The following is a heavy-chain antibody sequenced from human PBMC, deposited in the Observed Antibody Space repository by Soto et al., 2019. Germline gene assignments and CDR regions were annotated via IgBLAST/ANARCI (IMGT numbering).Heavy chain of an antibody. J-gene: IGHJ4*02. V-gene: IGHV3-33*01. Sequence: PGGSLRLSCAASGFTFSSYGIHWVRQAPGKGLEWVALIWYDGSNKYYADSVKGRFTISRDNSKNTLYLQMNSLRAEDTALYYCAGAYCGGDCYSGGFDFWGEGT. CDR2: IWYDGSNK. D-gene: IGHD2-21*02. CDR3: AGAYCGGDCYSGGFDF. CDR1: GFTFSSYG.